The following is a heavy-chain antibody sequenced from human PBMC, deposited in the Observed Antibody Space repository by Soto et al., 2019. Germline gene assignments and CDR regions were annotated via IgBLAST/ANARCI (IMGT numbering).Heavy chain of an antibody. Sequence: PGGSLRLSCAASGFTFSSYWISWVRQAPWKGLEWVANIKQDGIEKYYVDSVKGRFTISRDNAKKSLYLQMNSLRAEDTAVYYCSRLYDSLTGYQGYFDYWAQGTL. CDR1: GFTFSSYW. V-gene: IGHV3-7*03. J-gene: IGHJ4*02. D-gene: IGHD3-9*01. CDR2: IKQDGIEK. CDR3: SRLYDSLTGYQGYFDY.